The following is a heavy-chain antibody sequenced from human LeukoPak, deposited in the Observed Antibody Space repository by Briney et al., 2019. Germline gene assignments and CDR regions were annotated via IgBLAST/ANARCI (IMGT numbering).Heavy chain of an antibody. CDR2: IYYSGST. Sequence: PSETLSLTCTVSGGSISSSSYYWGWIRQPPGKGLEWIGSIYYSGSTYYNPSLKSRVTISVDTSKNQFSLKLSSVTAADTAVYYCAREIVGGNGKIDHFDYWGQGTLVTVSS. D-gene: IGHD4-23*01. CDR3: AREIVGGNGKIDHFDY. V-gene: IGHV4-39*07. CDR1: GGSISSSSYY. J-gene: IGHJ4*02.